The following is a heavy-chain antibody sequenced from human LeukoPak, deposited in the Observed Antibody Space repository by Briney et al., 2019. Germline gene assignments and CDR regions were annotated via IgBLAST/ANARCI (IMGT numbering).Heavy chain of an antibody. Sequence: PGGSRRLSCTASGITFGDYAMSWVRQAPGKGLEWVGFIRSKAYGGTTEYAASVKGRFTISRDDSKSIAYLQMNSLKTEDTAVYYCTFRTAAAGREYYYYMDVWGKGTTVTVSS. J-gene: IGHJ6*03. V-gene: IGHV3-49*04. CDR2: IRSKAYGGTT. CDR1: GITFGDYA. D-gene: IGHD6-13*01. CDR3: TFRTAAAGREYYYYMDV.